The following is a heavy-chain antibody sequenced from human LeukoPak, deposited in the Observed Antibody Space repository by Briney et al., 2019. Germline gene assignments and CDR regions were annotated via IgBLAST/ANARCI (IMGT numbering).Heavy chain of an antibody. CDR3: ARTSIAAREADY. D-gene: IGHD6-6*01. CDR1: GFTFSRYS. Sequence: HPGGSLRLSCAASGFTFSRYSMHWVRQAPGKGLEYVSAISNNGGSTYYAKSVKGRFTISRDNSKNTLYLQMGSLRAEDMAVYYCARTSIAAREADYWGQGTLVTVSS. CDR2: ISNNGGST. J-gene: IGHJ4*02. V-gene: IGHV3-64*01.